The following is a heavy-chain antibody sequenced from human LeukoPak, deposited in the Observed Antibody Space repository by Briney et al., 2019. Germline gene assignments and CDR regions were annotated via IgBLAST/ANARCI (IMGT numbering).Heavy chain of an antibody. V-gene: IGHV4-59*01. D-gene: IGHD5/OR15-5a*01. Sequence: PSETLSLTCTVSGGSISRYYWSWIRQPPGKGLEWIGYIYYSGSTNYNPSLKSRVTISVDTSKNQFSLKLSSVTAADTAVYYCASLRFFSTKGAFDIWGQGTMVTVSS. CDR2: IYYSGST. CDR3: ASLRFFSTKGAFDI. J-gene: IGHJ3*02. CDR1: GGSISRYY.